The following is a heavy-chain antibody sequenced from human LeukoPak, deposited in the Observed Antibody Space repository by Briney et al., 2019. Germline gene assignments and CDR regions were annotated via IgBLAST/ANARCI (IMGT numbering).Heavy chain of an antibody. V-gene: IGHV3-53*01. CDR3: ASGSGSYRTPYYYMDV. CDR1: GFTVSSNY. J-gene: IGHJ6*03. CDR2: IYSGGST. D-gene: IGHD3-10*01. Sequence: GGSLRPSCAASGFTVSSNYMSWVRQAPGKGLEWVSVIYSGGSTYYAESVKGRFTISRDNSKNTLYLQMNSLRAEDTAVYYCASGSGSYRTPYYYMDVWGTGTTVTVSS.